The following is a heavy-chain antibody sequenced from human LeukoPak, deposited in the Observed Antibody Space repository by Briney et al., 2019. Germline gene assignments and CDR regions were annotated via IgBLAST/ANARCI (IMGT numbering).Heavy chain of an antibody. CDR3: ARDPWNYDFWSGYSMSYYYYYMDV. CDR1: GFTFSSYA. CDR2: ISYDGSNK. J-gene: IGHJ6*03. V-gene: IGHV3-30-3*01. Sequence: PGGSLRLSCAASGFTFSSYAMHWVRQAPGKGLEWVAVISYDGSNKYYADSVKGRFTISRDNSKNTLYLQMNSLRAEDTAVYYCARDPWNYDFWSGYSMSYYYYYMDVWGKGTTVTVSS. D-gene: IGHD3-3*01.